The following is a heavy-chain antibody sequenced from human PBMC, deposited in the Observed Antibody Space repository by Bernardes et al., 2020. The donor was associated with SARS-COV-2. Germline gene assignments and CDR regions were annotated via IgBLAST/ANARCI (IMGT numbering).Heavy chain of an antibody. D-gene: IGHD5-12*01. CDR2: IRSKANSYAT. CDR1: GFTFSGSA. CDR3: TRREWLRLEGTDYYYYGMDV. V-gene: IGHV3-73*01. J-gene: IGHJ6*02. Sequence: GGSLRLSCAASGFTFSGSAMHWVRQASGKGLEWVGRIRSKANSYATAYAASVKGRFTISRDDSKNTAYLQMNSLKTEDTAVYYCTRREWLRLEGTDYYYYGMDVWGQGTTVTVSS.